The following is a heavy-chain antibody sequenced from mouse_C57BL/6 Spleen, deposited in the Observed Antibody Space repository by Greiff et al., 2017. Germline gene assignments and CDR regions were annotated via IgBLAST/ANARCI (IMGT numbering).Heavy chain of an antibody. Sequence: EVQLVESGPELVKPGASVKMSCKASGYTFTDYTMHWVKQSHGKSLEWIGYINPNNGGTSYNQKFKGKATLTVNKSSSTAYMELRSLTSEDSAVYYCAREYYGSTPFDYWGQGTTLTVSS. D-gene: IGHD1-1*01. J-gene: IGHJ2*01. CDR1: GYTFTDYT. CDR2: INPNNGGT. V-gene: IGHV1-22*01. CDR3: AREYYGSTPFDY.